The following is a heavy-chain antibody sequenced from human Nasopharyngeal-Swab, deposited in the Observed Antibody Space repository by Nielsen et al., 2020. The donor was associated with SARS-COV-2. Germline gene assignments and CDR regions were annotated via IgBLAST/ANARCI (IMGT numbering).Heavy chain of an antibody. D-gene: IGHD2-15*01. CDR3: ARQLRIVVVVAANPAGVDY. J-gene: IGHJ4*02. CDR2: IYYSGST. V-gene: IGHV4-39*01. Sequence: WIRQPPGEGLEWIGSIYYSGSTYYNPPLKSRVTISVDTSKTQFSLKLSSVTAADTAVYYCARQLRIVVVVAANPAGVDYWGQGTLVTVSS.